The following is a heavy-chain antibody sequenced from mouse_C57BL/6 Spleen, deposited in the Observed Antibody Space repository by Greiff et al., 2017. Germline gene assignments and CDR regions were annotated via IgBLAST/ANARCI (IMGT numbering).Heavy chain of an antibody. CDR1: GYTFTDYY. J-gene: IGHJ3*01. Sequence: VQLQQSGPELVKPGASVKISCKASGYTFTDYYMNWVKQSHGKSLEWIGDINPNNGGTSYNQKFKGKATLTVDKSSSTAYMELRSLTSEASAVYYCARQPSSGAYWGQGTLVTVSA. CDR2: INPNNGGT. V-gene: IGHV1-26*01. CDR3: ARQPSSGAY. D-gene: IGHD3-2*02.